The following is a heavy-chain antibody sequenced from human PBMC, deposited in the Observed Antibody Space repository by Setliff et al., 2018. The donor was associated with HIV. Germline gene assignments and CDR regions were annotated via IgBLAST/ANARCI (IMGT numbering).Heavy chain of an antibody. Sequence: GGSLRLSCAASGFTFRNYWMHWVRQAPGKGLVWVSRIDGDGSGTSYADSVQGRFTISRDNAKNTLYLQMNSLRAEDTAVYYCVRDITTCWDVWGQGTTVTVTS. CDR1: GFTFRNYW. D-gene: IGHD4-4*01. CDR3: VRDITTCWDV. V-gene: IGHV3-74*01. CDR2: IDGDGSGT. J-gene: IGHJ6*02.